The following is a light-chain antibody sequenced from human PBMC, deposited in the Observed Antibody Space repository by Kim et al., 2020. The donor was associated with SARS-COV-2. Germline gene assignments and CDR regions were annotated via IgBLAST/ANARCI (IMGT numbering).Light chain of an antibody. Sequence: EIVVTQSPATLSLSPGERVTLSYRAGQSVGSDLAWYQQKPGQAPRLLIYGSSNRATGIPARFSGSGSGTDFTLTISSLEPEDFAVYYCQQRANWPLYTFGQGTKLEIK. CDR2: GSS. CDR3: QQRANWPLYT. J-gene: IGKJ2*01. V-gene: IGKV3-11*01. CDR1: QSVGSD.